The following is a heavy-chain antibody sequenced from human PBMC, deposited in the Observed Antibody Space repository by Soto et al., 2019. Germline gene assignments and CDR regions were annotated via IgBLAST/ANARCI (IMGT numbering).Heavy chain of an antibody. CDR1: GYTFTSYD. D-gene: IGHD3-22*01. V-gene: IGHV1-8*01. CDR2: MNPNSGNT. CDR3: ARDRGPSSGYYPYWFDP. J-gene: IGHJ5*02. Sequence: ASVKVSCKASGYTFTSYDINWVRLATGQGLEWMGWMNPNSGNTAYAQKFQGRVTMTRNTSISTAYMELSSLRSEDTAVYYCARDRGPSSGYYPYWFDPWGQGTLVTVSS.